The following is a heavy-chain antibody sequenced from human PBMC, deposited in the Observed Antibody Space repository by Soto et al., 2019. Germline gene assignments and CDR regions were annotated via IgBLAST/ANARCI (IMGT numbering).Heavy chain of an antibody. CDR3: ARSYCGGDCPNNWFDS. Sequence: GASVKVSSKASGYIFSGYYIHWVLRAPGQGLEWMGIINPSGGSTTYAQKFQGRVTVTRDTSTSTVYMELSSLRSEDTAMYYCARSYCGGDCPNNWFDSWG. D-gene: IGHD2-21*02. CDR2: INPSGGST. V-gene: IGHV1-46*01. CDR1: GYIFSGYY. J-gene: IGHJ5*01.